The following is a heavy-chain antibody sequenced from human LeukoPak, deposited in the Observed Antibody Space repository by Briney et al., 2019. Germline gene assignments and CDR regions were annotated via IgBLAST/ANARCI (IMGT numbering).Heavy chain of an antibody. D-gene: IGHD1-1*01. CDR1: GFTFSSYA. Sequence: GGSLRLSCAASGFTFSSYAMSWVRRAPGEGLGWVSAISGSGGSTYYADSVKGRFTISRDNAKNSLYLQMNSLRSEDTALYYCAKVWRGNYYDYWGQGTLVTVSS. J-gene: IGHJ4*02. CDR2: ISGSGGST. CDR3: AKVWRGNYYDY. V-gene: IGHV3-23*01.